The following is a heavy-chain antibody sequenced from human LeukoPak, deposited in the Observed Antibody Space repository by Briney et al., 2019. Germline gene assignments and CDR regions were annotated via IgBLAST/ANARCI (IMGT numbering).Heavy chain of an antibody. CDR3: AGFAEYYYGSGSYYPFDY. V-gene: IGHV4-39*01. D-gene: IGHD3-10*01. Sequence: SETLSLTCTVSGGSISSSSDYWGWIRQPPGKGLEWIGSIYYIWSTYYNPSLKSRLTISVDTSKNQFSLKLSSVTAADTAVYYCAGFAEYYYGSGSYYPFDYWGPGTLVTVSS. J-gene: IGHJ4*02. CDR1: GGSISSSSDY. CDR2: IYYIWST.